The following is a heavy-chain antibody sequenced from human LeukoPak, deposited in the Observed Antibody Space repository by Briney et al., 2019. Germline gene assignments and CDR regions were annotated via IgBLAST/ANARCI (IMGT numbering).Heavy chain of an antibody. D-gene: IGHD5-12*01. CDR2: ISSNGGST. Sequence: GRSLRLSCAASGFTFSNYAMHWVRQAPGKGLEYVSAISSNGGSTYYANSVKGRFTISRDNSKNTLYLQMGSLRAEDMAVYYCARASHSGYDYWGQGTLVTVSS. J-gene: IGHJ4*02. CDR3: ARASHSGYDY. V-gene: IGHV3-64*01. CDR1: GFTFSNYA.